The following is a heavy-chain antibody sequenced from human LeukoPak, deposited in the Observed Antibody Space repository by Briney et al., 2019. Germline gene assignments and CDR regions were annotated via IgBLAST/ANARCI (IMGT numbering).Heavy chain of an antibody. CDR2: IYYSGST. Sequence: PSETLSLTCTVSGGSISSYYWSWIRQPPGKGLEWIGYIYYSGSTNYNPSLKSRVTISVDTSKNQFSLKLSSVTAADTAVYYCAREGYSYRHDAFDIWGQGTMVTVSS. V-gene: IGHV4-59*12. D-gene: IGHD5-18*01. CDR1: GGSISSYY. J-gene: IGHJ3*02. CDR3: AREGYSYRHDAFDI.